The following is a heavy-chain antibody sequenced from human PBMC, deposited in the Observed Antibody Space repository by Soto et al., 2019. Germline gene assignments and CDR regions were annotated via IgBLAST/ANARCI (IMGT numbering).Heavy chain of an antibody. V-gene: IGHV4-59*12. CDR1: GGSITSYN. CDR3: ARVPGP. CDR2: VYNSGST. Sequence: PSETLSLTCTVSGGSITSYNWNWLRQPPGKALEWIGYVYNSGSTNYNPSLKSRVTISVDTSKNQFSLKLSSVTAADTAVYYCARVPGPWGQGTLVTVSS. J-gene: IGHJ5*02.